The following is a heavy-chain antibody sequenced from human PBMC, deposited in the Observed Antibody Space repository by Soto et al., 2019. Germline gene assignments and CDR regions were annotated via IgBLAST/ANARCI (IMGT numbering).Heavy chain of an antibody. CDR2: IYYSGST. D-gene: IGHD3-22*01. CDR1: GGSISSYY. CDR3: ASNDLITPYYFDY. Sequence: QVQLQESGPGLVKPSETLSLTCTVSGGSISSYYWSWIRQPPGKGLEWIGYIYYSGSTNYNPSLKSRVTISVDTSKNQFSLKLSSVTAADTAVYYCASNDLITPYYFDYWGQGTLVTVSS. J-gene: IGHJ4*02. V-gene: IGHV4-59*01.